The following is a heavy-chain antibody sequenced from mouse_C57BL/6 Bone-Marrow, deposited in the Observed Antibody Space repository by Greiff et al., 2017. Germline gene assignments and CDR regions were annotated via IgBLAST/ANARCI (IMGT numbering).Heavy chain of an antibody. CDR1: GFTFSSYG. V-gene: IGHV5-6*01. J-gene: IGHJ2*01. CDR2: ISSGGSYT. Sequence: EVQLVESGGDLVKPGGSLKLSCAASGFTFSSYGLSWVRQTPDKRLEWVATISSGGSYTYYPASVKGRFTISRDNAKNTLYLQMSRLTSEDTAMYYCARQAVLRSYFDYWGQGTTLTVSS. D-gene: IGHD1-1*01. CDR3: ARQAVLRSYFDY.